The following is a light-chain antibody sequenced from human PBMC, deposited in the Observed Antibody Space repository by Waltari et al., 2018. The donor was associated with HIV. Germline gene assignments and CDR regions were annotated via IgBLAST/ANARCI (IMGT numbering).Light chain of an antibody. Sequence: NFMLTQPHSVSESPGKTVTISCTRRSGSIASNYVPWYPQRPGRAPTTVIYEDNQRPSGVPDRFSGSIDSSSNSASLTISGLKTEDEADYYCQSYDNSVLWVFGGGTKLTVL. CDR2: EDN. V-gene: IGLV6-57*03. CDR1: SGSIASNY. J-gene: IGLJ3*02. CDR3: QSYDNSVLWV.